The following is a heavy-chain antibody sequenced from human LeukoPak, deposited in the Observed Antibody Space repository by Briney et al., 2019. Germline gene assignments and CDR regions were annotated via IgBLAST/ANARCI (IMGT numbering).Heavy chain of an antibody. V-gene: IGHV3-30*18. Sequence: GGSLRLSCAASGFTFSNYGMHWVRQAPGKGLEWVVVIANDGRDKRYADSVKGRFTISRDNSKNTVYLQMNSLGAEDTAVYYCAKDLNVAAAGYYFDYWGQGTLVTVSS. CDR1: GFTFSNYG. CDR3: AKDLNVAAAGYYFDY. D-gene: IGHD6-13*01. CDR2: IANDGRDK. J-gene: IGHJ4*02.